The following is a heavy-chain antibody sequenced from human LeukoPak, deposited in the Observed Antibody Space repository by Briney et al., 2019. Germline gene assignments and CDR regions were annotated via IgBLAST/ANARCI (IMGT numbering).Heavy chain of an antibody. V-gene: IGHV1-2*02. Sequence: ASVKVSCKASGYTFTGYYMHWVRQAPGQGLEWMGWINPNSGGTNYAQKFQGRVTMTTDTSTSTAYMELRSLRSDDTAVYYCARFRLSSGWYTFDYWGQGTLVTVSS. CDR1: GYTFTGYY. CDR2: INPNSGGT. D-gene: IGHD6-19*01. CDR3: ARFRLSSGWYTFDY. J-gene: IGHJ4*02.